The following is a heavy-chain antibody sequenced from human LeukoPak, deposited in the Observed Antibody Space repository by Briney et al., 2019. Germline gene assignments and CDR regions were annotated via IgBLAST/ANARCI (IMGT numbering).Heavy chain of an antibody. Sequence: TVGNGGTTYYANSVKGRFTISRDNSKNTVYLQMGSLRAEDTAVYYCARERAFYYFDYWGQGTLVTVSS. CDR3: ARERAFYYFDY. V-gene: IGHV3-64*01. CDR2: TVGNGGTT. J-gene: IGHJ4*02.